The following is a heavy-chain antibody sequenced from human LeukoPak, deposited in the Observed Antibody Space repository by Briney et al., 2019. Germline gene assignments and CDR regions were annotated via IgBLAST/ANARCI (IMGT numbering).Heavy chain of an antibody. J-gene: IGHJ4*02. CDR1: GGSISSTTYY. CDR2: LYYTGIT. Sequence: EPSETLSLTCTVSGGSISSTTYYWGWIRQPPGKGLDWIGSLYYTGITYYNPSLKSRLTMSVDMSKNQFSLKLSSVTAADTAVYYCVTQLITDGYNYWGQGALVTVSS. CDR3: VTQLITDGYNY. D-gene: IGHD5-24*01. V-gene: IGHV4-39*01.